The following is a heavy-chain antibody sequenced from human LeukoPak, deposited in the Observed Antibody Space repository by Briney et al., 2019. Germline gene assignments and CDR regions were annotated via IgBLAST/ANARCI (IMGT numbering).Heavy chain of an antibody. CDR3: ALGGRQQLGYR. Sequence: PSQTLSLTCTVSGGSIRSGGDYWNWIRQHPERGLEWIGYIYYSGSTYYNPSLKSRVTISADGSKNQFSLRLSSVTAAGTAVYYCALGGRQQLGYRWGQGTLVTVSS. V-gene: IGHV4-31*03. CDR2: IYYSGST. CDR1: GGSIRSGGDY. J-gene: IGHJ5*02. D-gene: IGHD6-13*01.